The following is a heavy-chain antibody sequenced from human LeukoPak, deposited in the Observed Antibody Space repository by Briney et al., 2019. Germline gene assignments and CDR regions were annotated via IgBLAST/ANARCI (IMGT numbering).Heavy chain of an antibody. Sequence: GGSLRLSCAASGFTFSSYAMSWVRQATGQVLEWVSAIGTAGDTYYPGSVKGRFTISRENAKNSLYLQMNSLRAEDTAVYYCARVGSGQQLAEYYFDYWGQGTLVTVSS. V-gene: IGHV3-13*01. CDR3: ARVGSGQQLAEYYFDY. CDR1: GFTFSSYA. CDR2: IGTAGDT. J-gene: IGHJ4*02. D-gene: IGHD6-13*01.